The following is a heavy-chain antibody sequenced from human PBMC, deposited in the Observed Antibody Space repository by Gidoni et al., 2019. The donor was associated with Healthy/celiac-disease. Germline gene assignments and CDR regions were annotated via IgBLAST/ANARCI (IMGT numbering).Heavy chain of an antibody. Sequence: EVQLLESGGGLVQPGGSLRLSCAASGFTFRSYPMSWVRQAPGKGLGWVSAISGSGGSTYYADSVKGRFTSSRDNSKNTLYLQMNSLRAEDTAVYYCAKDDGLAYCGGDCYPAPFDYWGQGTLVTVSS. CDR3: AKDDGLAYCGGDCYPAPFDY. CDR2: ISGSGGST. J-gene: IGHJ4*02. V-gene: IGHV3-23*01. D-gene: IGHD2-21*02. CDR1: GFTFRSYP.